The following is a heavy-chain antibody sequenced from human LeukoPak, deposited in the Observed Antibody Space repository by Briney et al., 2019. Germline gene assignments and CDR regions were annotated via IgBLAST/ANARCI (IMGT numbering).Heavy chain of an antibody. D-gene: IGHD1-26*01. V-gene: IGHV4-61*01. CDR2: ISYSGST. CDR3: ARGEALWAFDI. J-gene: IGHJ3*02. Sequence: PSETLSLTCTVSGGSISSSSYYWSWIRQPPGKGLEWIGYISYSGSTNYNPSLKSRFTISVDTSKNQLSLKLTSMTAADTAVYYCARGEALWAFDIWGQGTMVTVSS. CDR1: GGSISSSSYY.